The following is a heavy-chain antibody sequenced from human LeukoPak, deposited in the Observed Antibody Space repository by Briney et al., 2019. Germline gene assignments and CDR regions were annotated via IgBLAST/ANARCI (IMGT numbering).Heavy chain of an antibody. CDR2: INIGNGET. Sequence: GASVKVSCKASGYIFTTYAMHWVRQAPGQRPEWMGWINIGNGETKYSQKSQGRVTITRDTSASTAYMEMSSLTSEDTAVYYCARGIYFGSGRGPMDVWGQGTTVTVSS. D-gene: IGHD3-10*01. CDR3: ARGIYFGSGRGPMDV. V-gene: IGHV1-3*04. CDR1: GYIFTTYA. J-gene: IGHJ6*01.